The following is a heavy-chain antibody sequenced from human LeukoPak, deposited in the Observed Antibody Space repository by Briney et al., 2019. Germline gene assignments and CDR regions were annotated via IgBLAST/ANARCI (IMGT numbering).Heavy chain of an antibody. V-gene: IGHV3-30*02. CDR2: IRHDGTEK. J-gene: IGHJ4*02. CDR3: ARLMVGQAGVGATRFDY. Sequence: QPGRSLRLSWVVSGFTFSTSCMHWARQAPGKGLEWLTFIRHDGTEKYYADFVKGRFTISRANSRNTLYLQVNSLGPEDTAVYYCARLMVGQAGVGATRFDYWGQGTLVSVSS. D-gene: IGHD1-26*01. CDR1: GFTFSTSC.